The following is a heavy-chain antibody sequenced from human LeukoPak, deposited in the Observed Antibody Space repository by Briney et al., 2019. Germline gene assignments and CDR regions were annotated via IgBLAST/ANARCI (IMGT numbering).Heavy chain of an antibody. J-gene: IGHJ4*02. CDR2: IYQSGST. D-gene: IGHD3-10*01. CDR3: ARRAVLGGSYCFDY. V-gene: IGHV4-38-2*02. CDR1: GYSISSGYY. Sequence: SETLSLTCTVSGYSISSGYYWGWIRQPPGKGLEWIGTIYQSGSTYYNPSLESRVTISVDTSKNQFSLKLSSVTAADTAVYYCARRAVLGGSYCFDYWGQGTLVTVSS.